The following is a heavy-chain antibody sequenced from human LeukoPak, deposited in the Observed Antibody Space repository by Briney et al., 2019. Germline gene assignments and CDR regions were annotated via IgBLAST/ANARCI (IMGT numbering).Heavy chain of an antibody. CDR3: ARDYASDY. CDR1: GFTFSSYE. V-gene: IGHV3-48*03. CDR2: ISRSGDTI. Sequence: PGGSLRLSCAASGFTFSSYEMNWVRQAPGKGLEWVSCISRSGDTIYFADSVKGRFTISRDNAKNSLYLQMSSLRAEDTAVYYCARDYASDYWGQGTLVTVSS. D-gene: IGHD3-10*01. J-gene: IGHJ4*02.